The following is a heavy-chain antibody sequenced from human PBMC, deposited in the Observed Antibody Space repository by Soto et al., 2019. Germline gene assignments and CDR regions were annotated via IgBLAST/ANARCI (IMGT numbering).Heavy chain of an antibody. Sequence: QVQLVQSGAEVKKPGASVKVSCKASGYTFTNYYIRWVRQAPGQGLEWMGMINPSGGSTSYTRRFQGRVTLTRDTSTSTVYMELSSLRSEDTAVYYCARESQSSGWSWFDYWGQGTLVTVSS. CDR3: ARESQSSGWSWFDY. V-gene: IGHV1-46*01. J-gene: IGHJ4*02. CDR2: INPSGGST. D-gene: IGHD6-19*01. CDR1: GYTFTNYY.